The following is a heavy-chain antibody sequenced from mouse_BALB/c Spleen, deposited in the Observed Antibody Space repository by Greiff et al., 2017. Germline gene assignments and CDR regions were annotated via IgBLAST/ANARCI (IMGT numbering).Heavy chain of an antibody. Sequence: DVQLVESGPGLVKPSQSLSLTCTVTGYSITSDYAWNWIRQFPGNKLEWMGYISYSGSTSYNPSLKSRISITRDTSKNQFFLQLNSVTTEDTATYYCARRDYYGYAFDYWGQGTTLTVSS. CDR1: GYSITSDYA. CDR3: ARRDYYGYAFDY. J-gene: IGHJ2*01. D-gene: IGHD1-2*01. V-gene: IGHV3-2*02. CDR2: ISYSGST.